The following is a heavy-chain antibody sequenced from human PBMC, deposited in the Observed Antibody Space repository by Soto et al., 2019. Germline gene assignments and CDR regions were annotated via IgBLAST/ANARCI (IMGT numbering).Heavy chain of an antibody. V-gene: IGHV3-74*01. J-gene: IGHJ4*02. CDR2: VGSDGRGA. Sequence: EVQLVESGGGLVQPGGSVRLSCAASGFTFSNYWMHCVRQTPGKGLVWVSRVGSDGRGATYADSVKGRFTISRDNAKNTLYLQMDSLRVEDTAMYHCARDGLMHGPDMDQWGQGILVTVSS. D-gene: IGHD3-16*01. CDR1: GFTFSNYW. CDR3: ARDGLMHGPDMDQ.